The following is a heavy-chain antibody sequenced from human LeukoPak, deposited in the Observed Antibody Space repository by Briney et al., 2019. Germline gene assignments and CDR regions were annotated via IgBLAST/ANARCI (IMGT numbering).Heavy chain of an antibody. CDR2: IWYDGSNK. Sequence: QTGGSLRLSCAASGFTFSSYGMHWVRQAPGKGLEWVAVIWYDGSNKYYADSVKGRFTISRDNSKNTLYLQMNSLRAEDTAVYYCARERGRTYEFDYWGQGTLVTVSS. V-gene: IGHV3-33*08. D-gene: IGHD1-26*01. J-gene: IGHJ4*02. CDR3: ARERGRTYEFDY. CDR1: GFTFSSYG.